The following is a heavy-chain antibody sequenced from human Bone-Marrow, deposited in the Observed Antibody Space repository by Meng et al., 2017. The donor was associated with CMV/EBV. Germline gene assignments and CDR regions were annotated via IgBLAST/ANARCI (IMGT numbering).Heavy chain of an antibody. J-gene: IGHJ4*02. V-gene: IGHV4-34*01. CDR1: GGSFSGYY. CDR3: ARESYSNYDIY. D-gene: IGHD4-11*01. CDR2: INHSGST. Sequence: SETLSLTCAVYGGSFSGYYWSWIRQPPGKGLEWIGEINHSGSTNYNPSLKSRVTISVDTSKNQFSLKLSSVTAADTAVYYCARESYSNYDIYCGKGTLVTVSS.